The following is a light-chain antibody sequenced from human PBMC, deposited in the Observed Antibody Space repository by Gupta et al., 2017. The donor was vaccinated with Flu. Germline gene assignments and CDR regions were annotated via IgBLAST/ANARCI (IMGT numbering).Light chain of an antibody. V-gene: IGKV3-20*01. CDR3: QQYGSSPLYT. J-gene: IGKJ2*01. CDR2: GAS. Sequence: EIVLTQSPGPLSLSPGERATLSCRASQSVTSSYLAWYQQKPGQAPRVLIYGASSRATGIPDRFSGSGSGTDFTLTISRLEPEDFAVYYCQQYGSSPLYTFGQGTRLEIK. CDR1: QSVTSSY.